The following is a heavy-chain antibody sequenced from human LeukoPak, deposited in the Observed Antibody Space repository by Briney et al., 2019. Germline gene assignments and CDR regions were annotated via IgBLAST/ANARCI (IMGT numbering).Heavy chain of an antibody. CDR2: ISDSGGST. CDR3: AKGGLTTVPRGFDY. Sequence: PGGSLRLSCAASGFXFSSYAMSWVRQAPGKGLEWVSLISDSGGSTYYADSVKGRFTISRDNSKNTLYLQMNSLRAEDTALYYCAKGGLTTVPRGFDYWGQGIQVTVSS. CDR1: GFXFSSYA. J-gene: IGHJ4*02. V-gene: IGHV3-23*01. D-gene: IGHD4-17*01.